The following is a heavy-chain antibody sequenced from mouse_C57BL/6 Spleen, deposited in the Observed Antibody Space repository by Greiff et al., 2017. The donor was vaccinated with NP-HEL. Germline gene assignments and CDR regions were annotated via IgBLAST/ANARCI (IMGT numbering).Heavy chain of an antibody. CDR2: IYPGDGDT. J-gene: IGHJ4*01. V-gene: IGHV1-82*01. D-gene: IGHD2-3*01. CDR1: GYAFSSSW. CDR3: ARPMIYDGYRYAMDY. Sequence: VQLQQSGPELVKPGASVKISCKASGYAFSSSWMNWVKQRPGKGLEWIGRIYPGDGDTNFNGKFKGKATLTAGKSSSTAYMQLSSLTSEDSAVYFCARPMIYDGYRYAMDYWGQGTSVTVSS.